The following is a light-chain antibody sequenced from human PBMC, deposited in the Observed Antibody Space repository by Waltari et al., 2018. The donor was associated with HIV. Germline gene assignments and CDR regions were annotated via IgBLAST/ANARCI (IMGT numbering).Light chain of an antibody. CDR2: RNN. Sequence: QSVLTQPPSVSGAPGQRVTISCTGSSSTIGAGSDVPWYQHLPGTAPTLLIYRNNNRPSGVPDRFSGSKSGTSASLAITGLQPEDEAHYYCQSYDGTLSGVVFGGGTKLTVL. V-gene: IGLV1-40*01. J-gene: IGLJ2*01. CDR3: QSYDGTLSGVV. CDR1: SSTIGAGSD.